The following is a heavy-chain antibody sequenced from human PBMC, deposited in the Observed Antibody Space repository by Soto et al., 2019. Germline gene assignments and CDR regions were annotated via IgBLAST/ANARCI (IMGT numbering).Heavy chain of an antibody. CDR2: INSGSGTT. CDR3: ARVIIVVSRTGMDV. V-gene: IGHV3-48*02. J-gene: IGHJ6*02. Sequence: EEQLVESGGGLVRPGGSLRLSCAASDFTFSIYTMNWVRQAPGKGLEWLAYINSGSGTTHYADSVKGRFTISRDDAQKSLFLQMSNLRDEDTAVYYCARVIIVVSRTGMDVWGQGTTVTVSS. D-gene: IGHD2-15*01. CDR1: DFTFSIYT.